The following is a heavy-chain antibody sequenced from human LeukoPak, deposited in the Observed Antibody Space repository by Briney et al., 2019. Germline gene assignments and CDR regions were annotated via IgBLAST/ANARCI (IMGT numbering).Heavy chain of an antibody. CDR1: GFTFSSYA. D-gene: IGHD5-24*01. Sequence: GGSLRLSCAASGFTFSSYAMSWVRQAPGKGLQWVSGISGSGSSTYYSDSVKGRFTISRDKSKNTLYLEMNSLRAEDTAVYHCARSRDGYNYWAADFDYWGQGTLVTVSS. CDR3: ARSRDGYNYWAADFDY. J-gene: IGHJ4*02. CDR2: ISGSGSST. V-gene: IGHV3-23*01.